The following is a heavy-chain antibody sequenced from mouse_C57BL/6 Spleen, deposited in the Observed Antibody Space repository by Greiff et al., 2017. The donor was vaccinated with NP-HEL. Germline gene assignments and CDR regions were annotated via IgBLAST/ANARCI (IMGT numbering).Heavy chain of an antibody. V-gene: IGHV1-81*01. Sequence: VQLQQSGAELARPGASVKLSCKASGYTFTSYGLSWVKQRTGQGLEWIGEIYPRSGNTYYTAKFKGKAPLTADKSSSTAYMELRSLTSEDSAVYFCASRDSSGPLFDYWGQGTTLTVSS. D-gene: IGHD3-2*02. CDR3: ASRDSSGPLFDY. J-gene: IGHJ2*01. CDR1: GYTFTSYG. CDR2: IYPRSGNT.